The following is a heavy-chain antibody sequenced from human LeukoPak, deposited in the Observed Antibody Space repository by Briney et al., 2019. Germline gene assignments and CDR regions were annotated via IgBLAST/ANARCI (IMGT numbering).Heavy chain of an antibody. CDR2: VSDIGGHT. CDR1: GFTFSNYA. Sequence: GGSLRLSCAASGFTFSNYAMSWVRQAPGKGPEWVSSVSDIGGHTDYADSVKGRFTISRDASKNTLFLQMNSLRDEDTAVYYCAKHMSVAGLSYLDYWGQGTLVTVSS. CDR3: AKHMSVAGLSYLDY. V-gene: IGHV3-23*01. D-gene: IGHD6-19*01. J-gene: IGHJ4*02.